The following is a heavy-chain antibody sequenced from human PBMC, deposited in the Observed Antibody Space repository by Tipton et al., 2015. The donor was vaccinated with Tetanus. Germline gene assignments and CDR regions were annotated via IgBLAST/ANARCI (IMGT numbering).Heavy chain of an antibody. J-gene: IGHJ5*02. D-gene: IGHD3-3*01. Sequence: SLRLSCAASGFTFNSFAMNWVRQAPGKGLEWVSVSYAGGNYAYYADSVKGRFTTSRDDSKNTVYLEMNSLRVEDTALYYCARGPGSGIYWSWFDPWGQGTLVTVSS. CDR1: GFTFNSFA. CDR2: SYAGGNYA. V-gene: IGHV3-23*03. CDR3: ARGPGSGIYWSWFDP.